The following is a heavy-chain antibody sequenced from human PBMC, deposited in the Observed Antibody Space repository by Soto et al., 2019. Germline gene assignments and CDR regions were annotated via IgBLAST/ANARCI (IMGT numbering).Heavy chain of an antibody. D-gene: IGHD1-1*01. CDR1: GYTFNAYY. V-gene: IGHV1-46*02. CDR3: ARGGTGTTGGRTFYGMDV. J-gene: IGHJ6*02. Sequence: ASGKASSKASGYTFNAYYIHWVRQAPELGLECMGVVNPAVGTVIYVQKFQGRVTMTRDTSTSTVYMELSSLTSEDTAVYSCARGGTGTTGGRTFYGMDVWGQGTSVIFSS. CDR2: VNPAVGTV.